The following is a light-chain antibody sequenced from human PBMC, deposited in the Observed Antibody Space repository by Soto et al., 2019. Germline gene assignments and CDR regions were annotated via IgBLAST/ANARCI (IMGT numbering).Light chain of an antibody. CDR1: QSISSY. J-gene: IGKJ2*01. CDR2: AAS. V-gene: IGKV1-39*01. CDR3: QQSYSTPPT. Sequence: DIQMTQSPSSLSASVGDRVTITCRASQSISSYLNWYQQKPGKAPKLLIYAASSLQSGVPSRFSGSGSGTDFTLTISRLQHEDFATYYCQQSYSTPPTFGQGTKLEIK.